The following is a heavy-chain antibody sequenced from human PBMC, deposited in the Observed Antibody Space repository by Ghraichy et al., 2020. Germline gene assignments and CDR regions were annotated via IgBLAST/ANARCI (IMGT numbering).Heavy chain of an antibody. CDR2: SYYRSKWYK. Sequence: SETLSLTCAISGDSASSNSAIWNWIRQSPSRGLEWLGRSYYRSKWYKDYAVSVKSRVTINPDTSKNQFSLQLNSVTLEDTAVYYCARIYGGNSGFDYWGQGTLVTVSS. V-gene: IGHV6-1*01. CDR3: ARIYGGNSGFDY. J-gene: IGHJ4*02. CDR1: GDSASSNSAI. D-gene: IGHD4-23*01.